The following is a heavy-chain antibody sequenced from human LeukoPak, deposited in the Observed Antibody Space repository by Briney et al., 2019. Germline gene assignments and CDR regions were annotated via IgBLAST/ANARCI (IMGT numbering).Heavy chain of an antibody. D-gene: IGHD5-18*01. CDR3: AKGNGGTAMVNFDY. Sequence: GGSLRLSCAASGFTFSSYGMHWVRQAPGKGLEWVAVISYDGSNKYYADSVKGRFTISRDNSKNTLYLQMNSLRAEDTAVYYCAKGNGGTAMVNFDYWGQGTLVTVSS. V-gene: IGHV3-30*18. CDR2: ISYDGSNK. J-gene: IGHJ4*02. CDR1: GFTFSSYG.